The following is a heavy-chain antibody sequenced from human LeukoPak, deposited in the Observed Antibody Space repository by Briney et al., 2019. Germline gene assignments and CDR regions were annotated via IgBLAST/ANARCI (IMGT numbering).Heavy chain of an antibody. CDR2: IIPIFGIA. V-gene: IGHV1-69*04. Sequence: SVKVSCKASGGTFSSYAISWVRQAPGQGLEWMGRIIPIFGIANYAQKFQGRVTITADKSTSTAYMELSSLRSEDTAVYHCARWDSSGSYFDYWGQGTLVTVSS. D-gene: IGHD3-22*01. J-gene: IGHJ4*02. CDR3: ARWDSSGSYFDY. CDR1: GGTFSSYA.